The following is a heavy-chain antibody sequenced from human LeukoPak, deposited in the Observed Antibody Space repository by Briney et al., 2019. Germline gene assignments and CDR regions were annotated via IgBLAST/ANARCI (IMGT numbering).Heavy chain of an antibody. CDR1: GGSFSGYY. D-gene: IGHD3-10*01. CDR3: ARCGYYYGSGSYYDPHYFDY. V-gene: IGHV4-34*01. J-gene: IGHJ4*02. Sequence: SETLSLTCAVYGGSFSGYYWSWIRQPPGKGLEWIGEINHSGSTNYNPSLKSRVTISVDTSKNQFSLKLSSVTAADTAVYYCARCGYYYGSGSYYDPHYFDYWGQGTLVTVSS. CDR2: INHSGST.